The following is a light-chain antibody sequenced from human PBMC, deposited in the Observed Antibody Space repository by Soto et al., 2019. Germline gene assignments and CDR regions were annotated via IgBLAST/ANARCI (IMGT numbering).Light chain of an antibody. CDR2: LNSDGSH. V-gene: IGLV4-69*01. CDR1: SGHSSYA. CDR3: QNWGTGIVV. J-gene: IGLJ2*01. Sequence: QLVLTQSPSASASLGASVKLTCTLSSGHSSYAIAWHQQQPEKGPRYLMKLNSDGSHRKGDGIPARFSGSSSGAERYLTITSLQSEDETDYYCQNWGTGIVVFGGGTKLTVL.